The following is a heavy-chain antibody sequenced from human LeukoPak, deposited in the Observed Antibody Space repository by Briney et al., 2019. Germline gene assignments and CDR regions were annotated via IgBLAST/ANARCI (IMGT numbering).Heavy chain of an antibody. Sequence: ASVKVSCKASGYTFTIYETNWVRQATGQGVEWMGWMNPNTGNTGYAQKFQGRVTITRNTSISTAYMELSSLRSKDTAMYYCNPVRYSGRPGQFGWGQGTLVTVSS. CDR1: GYTFTIYE. V-gene: IGHV1-8*03. CDR3: NPVRYSGRPGQFG. CDR2: MNPNTGNT. J-gene: IGHJ4*02. D-gene: IGHD1-26*01.